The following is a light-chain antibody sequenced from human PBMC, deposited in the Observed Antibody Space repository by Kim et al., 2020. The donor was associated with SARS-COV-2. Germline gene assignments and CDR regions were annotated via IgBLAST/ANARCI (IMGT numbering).Light chain of an antibody. CDR3: SSYTGTTTV. CDR2: DVS. V-gene: IGLV2-14*03. CDR1: SSVVGAYNY. Sequence: PGQTISISCSGSSSVVGAYNYVSWYQQHPGKAPKLMIHDVSDRPSGVSNRFSGSKSGNTASLTISGLQAEDEADYYCSSYTGTTTVFGGGTQLTVL. J-gene: IGLJ3*02.